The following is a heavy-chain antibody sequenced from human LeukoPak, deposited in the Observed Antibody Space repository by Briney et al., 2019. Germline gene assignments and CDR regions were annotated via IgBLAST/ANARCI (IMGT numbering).Heavy chain of an antibody. V-gene: IGHV3-23*01. CDR2: ISGSGGST. Sequence: GGSLRLSCVASGFTFSSYAMSWVRQAPGKGLEWVSAISGSGGSTYYADSVKGRFTISRDNSKNTLYLQMNSLRAEDTAVYYCAKASYYYDSSGYYYWGQGTLVTVSS. CDR1: GFTFSSYA. CDR3: AKASYYYDSSGYYY. D-gene: IGHD3-22*01. J-gene: IGHJ4*02.